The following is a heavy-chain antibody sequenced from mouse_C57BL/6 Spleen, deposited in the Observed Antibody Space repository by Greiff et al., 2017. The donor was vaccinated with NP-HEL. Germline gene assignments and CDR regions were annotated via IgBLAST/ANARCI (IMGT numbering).Heavy chain of an antibody. CDR3: ARSDGYYGGAMDY. CDR1: GYAFSSSW. Sequence: VQLQQSGPELVKPGASVKISCKASGYAFSSSWMNWVKQRPGKGLEWIGRIYPGDGDTNYNGKFMGKATLTADKSSRTAYMQLSSLTSEDSAVYFWARSDGYYGGAMDYWGQGTSVTVSA. V-gene: IGHV1-82*01. D-gene: IGHD2-3*01. J-gene: IGHJ4*01. CDR2: IYPGDGDT.